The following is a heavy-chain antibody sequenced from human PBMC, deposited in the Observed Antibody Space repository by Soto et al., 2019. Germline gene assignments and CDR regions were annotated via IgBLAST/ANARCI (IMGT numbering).Heavy chain of an antibody. CDR1: GGTFSSYG. D-gene: IGHD6-19*01. J-gene: IGHJ5*02. CDR2: ISAYNGNT. V-gene: IGHV1-18*04. Sequence: ASVKVSCKASGGTFSSYGISWVRQAPGQGLEWMGWISAYNGNTNYAQKLQGRVTMTTDTSTSTAYMELRSLRSDDTAVYYCARDALYSSGWNWFDPWGQGTLVTVSS. CDR3: ARDALYSSGWNWFDP.